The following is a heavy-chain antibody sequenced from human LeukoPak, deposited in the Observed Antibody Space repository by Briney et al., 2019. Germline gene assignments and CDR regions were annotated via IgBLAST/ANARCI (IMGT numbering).Heavy chain of an antibody. V-gene: IGHV1-69*04. Sequence: SVKVSCKASGGTFSSYAISWVRQAPGQGLEWTGRIIPILGIANYAQKFQGRVTITADKSTSTAYMELSSLRSEDTAVYYCELRWLQSDYWGQGTLVTVSS. CDR3: ELRWLQSDY. CDR1: GGTFSSYA. D-gene: IGHD5-24*01. CDR2: IIPILGIA. J-gene: IGHJ4*02.